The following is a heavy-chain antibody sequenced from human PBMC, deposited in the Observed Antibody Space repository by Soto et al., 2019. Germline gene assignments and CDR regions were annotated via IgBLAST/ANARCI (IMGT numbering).Heavy chain of an antibody. D-gene: IGHD1-26*01. V-gene: IGHV3-20*04. J-gene: IGHJ6*02. CDR1: GFTFDDYG. Sequence: EVQLVESGGGVVRPGGSWRLSCAASGFTFDDYGLSWVRKAPGKGLGWGCGINWNGGSTCYADSVKGRFTISRDNDKNSLYLQMNSLRAEDTALYYCASGIVGATTYGMDVWGQGTTVTVSS. CDR2: INWNGGST. CDR3: ASGIVGATTYGMDV.